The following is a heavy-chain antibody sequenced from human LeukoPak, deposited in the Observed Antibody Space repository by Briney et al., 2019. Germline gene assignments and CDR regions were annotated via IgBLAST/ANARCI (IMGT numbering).Heavy chain of an antibody. J-gene: IGHJ4*02. CDR3: ARDKSGSYHEFDY. CDR2: IYYSGST. CDR1: GGSISSYY. D-gene: IGHD1-26*01. V-gene: IGHV4-59*12. Sequence: PSETLSLTCTVSGGSISSYYWSWIRQPPGKGLEWIGYIYYSGSTNYNPSLKSRVTISVDTSKNQFSLKLSSVTAADTAVYYCARDKSGSYHEFDYWGQGTLVTVSS.